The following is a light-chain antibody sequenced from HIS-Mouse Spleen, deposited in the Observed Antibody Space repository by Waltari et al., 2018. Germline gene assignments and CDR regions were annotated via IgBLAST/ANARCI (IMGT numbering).Light chain of an antibody. V-gene: IGLV1-40*01. Sequence: QSVLTQPPSVSGAPGQRVTISCTGSSSNIGAGYDVHWYQQLPGTAPKLLIYGNSNRPSRVPARFSGSKSGTSASLAITGLQAEDEADYYCQSYDSSVVFGGGTKLTVL. CDR2: GNS. CDR3: QSYDSSVV. CDR1: SSNIGAGYD. J-gene: IGLJ2*01.